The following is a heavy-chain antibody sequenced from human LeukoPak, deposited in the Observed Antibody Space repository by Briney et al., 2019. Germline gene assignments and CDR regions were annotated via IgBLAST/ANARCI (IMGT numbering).Heavy chain of an antibody. J-gene: IGHJ6*03. D-gene: IGHD1-26*01. CDR2: ISSSGSTI. V-gene: IGHV3-48*04. Sequence: GGPLRLSCAASGFTFSSYSMNWVRQAPGKGLEWVSYISSSGSTIYYADSVKGRFTISRDNAKNSLYLHINSLTAEDTAVYYCARDPYSDTYVDYYYYYYMDVWGKGTTVTISS. CDR1: GFTFSSYS. CDR3: ARDPYSDTYVDYYYYYYMDV.